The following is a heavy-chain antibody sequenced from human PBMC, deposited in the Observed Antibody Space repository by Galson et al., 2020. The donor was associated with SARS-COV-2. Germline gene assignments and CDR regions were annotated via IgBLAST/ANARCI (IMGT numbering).Heavy chain of an antibody. CDR3: GKDLCGGGDCL. CDR1: GITFSSSA. D-gene: IGHD2-21*02. V-gene: IGHV3-23*01. Sequence: GGSLRLSCAASGITFSSSAMSWVRQAPGKGLEWVSGISANGGRTYYAASVKGRFTISRDNSKSALYLHMNSLRDEDTAVYYCGKDLCGGGDCLCGQGTLVTVSS. J-gene: IGHJ4*02. CDR2: ISANGGRT.